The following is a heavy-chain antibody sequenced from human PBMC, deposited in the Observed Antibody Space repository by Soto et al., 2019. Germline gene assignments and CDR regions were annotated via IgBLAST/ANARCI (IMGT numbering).Heavy chain of an antibody. CDR3: ARDIPRNYYGSGTNWFDP. J-gene: IGHJ5*02. Sequence: QVQLVQSGAEVKKPGASVKVSCKASGYTFTGYYMHWVRQAPGQGLEWMGWINPNRGGTNHAQKVQGWVTMARDTYISPAYMERRRLRSDATAVYSCARDIPRNYYGSGTNWFDPWGQGTLVTVSS. CDR1: GYTFTGYY. CDR2: INPNRGGT. V-gene: IGHV1-2*04. D-gene: IGHD3-10*01.